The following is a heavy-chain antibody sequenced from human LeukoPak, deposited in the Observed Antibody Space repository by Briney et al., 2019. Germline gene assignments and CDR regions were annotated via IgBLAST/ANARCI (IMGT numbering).Heavy chain of an antibody. Sequence: PGGSLRLSCAASGFVFRNYFMSWVRQAPGKGLEWVSYISTSSSTIYYADSVKGRFTVSRDNAKNSLYLQMNSLTDEDTATYYCARDEDAFGGQGTLVTVSS. CDR1: GFVFRNYF. J-gene: IGHJ4*02. CDR3: ARDEDAF. V-gene: IGHV3-48*02. CDR2: ISTSSSTI.